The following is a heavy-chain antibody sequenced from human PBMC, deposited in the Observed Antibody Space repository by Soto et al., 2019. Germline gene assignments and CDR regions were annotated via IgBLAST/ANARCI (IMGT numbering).Heavy chain of an antibody. V-gene: IGHV4-30-2*01. J-gene: IGHJ3*02. CDR2: IYHSGST. CDR1: GGSISSGGYS. CDR3: ARNRDFWSGYYAFDI. D-gene: IGHD3-3*01. Sequence: SETLSLTCAVSGGSISSGGYSWSWIRQPPGKGLEWIGYIYHSGSTYYNPSLKSRVTISVDRSKKQFSLKLSSVTAADTAVYYCARNRDFWSGYYAFDIWGPGTMVTVSS.